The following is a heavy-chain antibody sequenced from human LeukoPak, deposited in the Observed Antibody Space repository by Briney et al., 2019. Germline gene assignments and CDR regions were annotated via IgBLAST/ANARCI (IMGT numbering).Heavy chain of an antibody. Sequence: PGGSLRLSCAASGFTFSVHFMDWVRQAPGKGLEWVGRIRDRAHSYSTEYAASVKGRFTISRDDSKNSLYLRMSSLRTEDTAVYYCARGAIVGAYFDSWGQGALVTVSS. D-gene: IGHD2-21*01. J-gene: IGHJ4*02. CDR2: IRDRAHSYST. CDR3: ARGAIVGAYFDS. CDR1: GFTFSVHF. V-gene: IGHV3-72*01.